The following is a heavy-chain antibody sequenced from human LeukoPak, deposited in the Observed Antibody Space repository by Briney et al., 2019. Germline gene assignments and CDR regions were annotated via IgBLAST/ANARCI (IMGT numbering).Heavy chain of an antibody. CDR3: ARAFASGIRRALWFGDLL. Sequence: HPGTSLRPSCAAPGFAFSSYAMHGVRQAPGQGRGWLAVVSAHGVDKFYADSVKGRFTISKDTSKNTLSLQMNSLGVGDTGLYYCARAFASGIRRALWFGDLLRAQGTLVTVSS. CDR2: VSAHGVDK. CDR1: GFAFSSYA. V-gene: IGHV3-30*04. J-gene: IGHJ4*02. D-gene: IGHD3-10*01.